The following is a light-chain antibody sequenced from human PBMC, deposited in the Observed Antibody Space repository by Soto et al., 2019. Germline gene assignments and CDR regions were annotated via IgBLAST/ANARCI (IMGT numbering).Light chain of an antibody. CDR1: SSDIGGYNY. CDR2: DVS. V-gene: IGLV2-14*03. Sequence: QSVLTQPASVSGSPGQSITITCTGSSSDIGGYNYVSWYQQHPGKAPKLIIYDVSKRPSGVSDRFSGSKSGNTAPLTISGLQAEDEADYYCGSYGGGDILYVFGIGTKGTVL. J-gene: IGLJ1*01. CDR3: GSYGGGDILYV.